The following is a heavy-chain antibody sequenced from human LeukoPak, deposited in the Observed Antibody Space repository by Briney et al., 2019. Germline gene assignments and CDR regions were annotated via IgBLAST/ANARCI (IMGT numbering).Heavy chain of an antibody. CDR2: ISYDGSNK. J-gene: IGHJ4*02. D-gene: IGHD6-13*01. CDR3: AKERAAAGTSFDY. CDR1: GFTFSSYG. Sequence: GRSLRLSCAASGFTFSSYGMHWVRQAPGKGLEWVAVISYDGSNKYYADSVKGRFTISRDNSKNPLYLQMNSLRAEDTAVYYCAKERAAAGTSFDYWGQGTLVTVSS. V-gene: IGHV3-30*18.